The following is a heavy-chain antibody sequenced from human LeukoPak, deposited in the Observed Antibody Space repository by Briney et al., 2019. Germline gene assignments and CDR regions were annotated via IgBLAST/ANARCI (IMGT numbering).Heavy chain of an antibody. CDR2: IYHSGST. CDR1: GGSISSGGYS. D-gene: IGHD4-17*01. V-gene: IGHV4-30-2*01. J-gene: IGHJ4*02. Sequence: PSETLSLTCAVSGGSISSGGYSWSWIRQPPGKGLEWIGYIYHSGSTYYNPSLKSRVTISVDRSKNQFSLKLSSVTAADTAVFYCARHRYGDNTVEYWGQGTLVTVSS. CDR3: ARHRYGDNTVEY.